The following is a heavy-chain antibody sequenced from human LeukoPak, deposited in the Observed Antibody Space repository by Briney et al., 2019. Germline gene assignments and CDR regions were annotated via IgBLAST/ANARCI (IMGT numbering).Heavy chain of an antibody. CDR3: ARPLSNSGTDAFHI. D-gene: IGHD4-11*01. J-gene: IGHJ3*02. CDR2: IYPGDSDT. CDR1: GYSFTNYW. Sequence: GESLKISCKASGYSFTNYWIGWLRQMPGKGLEWMGFIYPGDSDTRYSPSFQGRVTISADKSISTACLQWSSLKASDTAMYYCARPLSNSGTDAFHIWGQGTMVTVSS. V-gene: IGHV5-51*01.